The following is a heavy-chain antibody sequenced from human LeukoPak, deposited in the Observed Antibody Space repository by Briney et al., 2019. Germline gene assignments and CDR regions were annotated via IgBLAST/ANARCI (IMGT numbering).Heavy chain of an antibody. CDR2: IQFDSNNK. CDR3: ARGATAMVSSYCDY. D-gene: IGHD5-18*01. Sequence: GGSLRLSCAASGFTFSNYGMHWVRQAPDKGLEWFAFIQFDSNNKYYADSVKGRFTISRDNSKNTLYLQMSSLRPDDTAVYYCARGATAMVSSYCDYWGQGTLVTVSS. CDR1: GFTFSNYG. V-gene: IGHV3-30*02. J-gene: IGHJ4*02.